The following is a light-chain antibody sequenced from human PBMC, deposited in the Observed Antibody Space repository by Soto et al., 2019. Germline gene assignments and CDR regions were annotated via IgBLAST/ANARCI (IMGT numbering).Light chain of an antibody. V-gene: IGKV3-11*01. Sequence: IVLTQSPATLSLSPGERATLSCRASQSVSSFLVWYQQRAGQAPRLLIYDASNRATGIPARFSGSGSGTEFTLTISSLEPEDFAVYYCQQRSNWPLTFGGGTKVEMK. CDR1: QSVSSF. CDR2: DAS. CDR3: QQRSNWPLT. J-gene: IGKJ4*01.